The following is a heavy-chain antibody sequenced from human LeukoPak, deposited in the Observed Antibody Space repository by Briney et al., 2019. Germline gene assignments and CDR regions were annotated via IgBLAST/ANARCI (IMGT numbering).Heavy chain of an antibody. CDR2: TYNSWRN. D-gene: IGHD5-18*01. Sequence: SEPLSLTWTVSDSSISSRSSYWRWIRRRPVKGLERIGTTYNSWRNYDNPSLTSRVTISGDTSKNQFSLKVTSVTAVDTAVYYCARFSGYIYGYDYWGQGTLVTVSS. CDR1: DSSISSRSSY. J-gene: IGHJ4*02. V-gene: IGHV4-39*01. CDR3: ARFSGYIYGYDY.